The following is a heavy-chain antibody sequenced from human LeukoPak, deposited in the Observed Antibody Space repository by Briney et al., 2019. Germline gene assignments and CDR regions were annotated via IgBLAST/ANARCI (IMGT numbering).Heavy chain of an antibody. V-gene: IGHV1-18*01. CDR1: GYTFTSYG. J-gene: IGHJ5*02. CDR2: ISAYNGNT. CDR3: ARRAYCGGDCYSSKRFWFDP. D-gene: IGHD2-21*02. Sequence: ASVKVSCKASGYTFTSYGISWVRQAPGQVLGWMGWISAYNGNTNYAQKLQGRVTMTTDTSTSTAYMELRSLRSDDTAVYYCARRAYCGGDCYSSKRFWFDPWGQGTLVTVSS.